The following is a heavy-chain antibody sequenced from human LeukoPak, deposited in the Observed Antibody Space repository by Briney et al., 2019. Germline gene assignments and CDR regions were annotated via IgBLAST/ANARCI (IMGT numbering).Heavy chain of an antibody. CDR2: ISYDGSNK. Sequence: GRSLRLSCAASGFTFSSYGMHWVRQAPGKGLEWVAVISYDGSNKYYADSVKGRFTISRDNSKNTLYLQMNSLRAEDTAVYYCASGGSSNPWGQGTLVTVSS. D-gene: IGHD2-15*01. V-gene: IGHV3-30*03. J-gene: IGHJ5*02. CDR3: ASGGSSNP. CDR1: GFTFSSYG.